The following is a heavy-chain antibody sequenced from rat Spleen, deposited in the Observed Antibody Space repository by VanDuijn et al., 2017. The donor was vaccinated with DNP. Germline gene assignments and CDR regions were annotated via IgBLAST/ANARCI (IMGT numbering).Heavy chain of an antibody. CDR3: ARGGGYYYNYAMDA. D-gene: IGHD1-12*02. CDR2: ITYSGSA. J-gene: IGHJ4*01. CDR1: GFSITSNY. Sequence: EVQLQESGPGLVKPSQSLSLTCSVTGFSITSNYWAWIRKLPGNKMEWIGHITYSGSATYNPSLKSRISITRDISKDQFFLQLNSVTAEDTATYYCARGGGYYYNYAMDAWGQGTSVTVSS. V-gene: IGHV3-1*01.